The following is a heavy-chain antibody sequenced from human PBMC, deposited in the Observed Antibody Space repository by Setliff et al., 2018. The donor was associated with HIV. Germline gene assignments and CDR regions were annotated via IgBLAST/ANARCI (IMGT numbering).Heavy chain of an antibody. J-gene: IGHJ4*02. CDR1: GYTLTTFG. CDR3: AKGNYRFEN. D-gene: IGHD3-16*02. CDR2: INTETGNP. Sequence: ASVKVSCKASGYTLTTFGISWVRQARGQGLEWMGWINTETGNPMYAQGFRGRFVFSLDTSVSTAYLQISSLKAEDIAVYFRAKGNYRFENWGQGTLVTVS. V-gene: IGHV7-4-1*02.